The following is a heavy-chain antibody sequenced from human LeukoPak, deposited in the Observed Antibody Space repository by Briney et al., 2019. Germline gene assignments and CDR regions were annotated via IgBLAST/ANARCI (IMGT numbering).Heavy chain of an antibody. V-gene: IGHV4-34*01. CDR3: ARQLYGSDY. Sequence: SETLSLTCDVSGVSFSTYYWSWIRQSPEKGLEWIGEVNHSGYTNLNPSLKSRVTISVDTSKNQFSLKLSSVTAADTAVYYCARQLYGSDYWGQGTRVTVSS. CDR1: GVSFSTYY. J-gene: IGHJ4*02. D-gene: IGHD4-17*01. CDR2: VNHSGYT.